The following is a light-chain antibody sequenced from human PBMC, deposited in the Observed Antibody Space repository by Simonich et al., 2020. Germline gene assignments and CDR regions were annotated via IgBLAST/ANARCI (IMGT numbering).Light chain of an antibody. V-gene: IGKV1-8*01. J-gene: IGKJ3*01. Sequence: AIRMTQSPSSLSASTGDRVTITCRASQGISSYLSWYQQKPGKAPKLLIYAASTLQSGVPSRFSGSGSGTDFTLTISSLQPDDFATYYCQQYNSYSPSYTFGPGTKVDIK. CDR1: QGISSY. CDR2: AAS. CDR3: QQYNSYSPSYT.